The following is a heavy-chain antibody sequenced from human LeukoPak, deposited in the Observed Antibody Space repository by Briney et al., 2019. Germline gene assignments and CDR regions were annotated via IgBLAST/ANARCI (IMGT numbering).Heavy chain of an antibody. Sequence: PGGSLRLSCAASGFIFSRYWMHWVRQAPGKGLVWVSRLKSDGSSTSYADSVKGRFTISRDNARHTLYLQMNSLRAEDTAVYYCARASTTVPNLLDYWGQGTLVTVSS. CDR3: ARASTTVPNLLDY. CDR1: GFIFSRYW. D-gene: IGHD4-17*01. V-gene: IGHV3-74*01. J-gene: IGHJ4*02. CDR2: LKSDGSST.